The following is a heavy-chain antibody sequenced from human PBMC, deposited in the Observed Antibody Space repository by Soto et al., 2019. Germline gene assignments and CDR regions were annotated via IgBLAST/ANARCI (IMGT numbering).Heavy chain of an antibody. CDR2: IYYSGST. J-gene: IGHJ4*02. Sequence: PSETLSLTCTVSGGSISSYYWSWIRQPPGKGLEWIGYIYYSGSTNYNPSLKSRVTISVDTSKNQFSLKLSSVTAADTAVYYCAGSPSRYYFDYWGQGTLVTVSS. CDR1: GGSISSYY. D-gene: IGHD3-16*01. CDR3: AGSPSRYYFDY. V-gene: IGHV4-59*01.